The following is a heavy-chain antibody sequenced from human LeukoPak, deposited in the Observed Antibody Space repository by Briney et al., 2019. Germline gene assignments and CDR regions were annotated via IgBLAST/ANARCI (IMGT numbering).Heavy chain of an antibody. CDR3: ARESSGEVINKLSTDAFDI. CDR1: GFTFSSYS. J-gene: IGHJ3*02. V-gene: IGHV3-21*01. Sequence: PGGSLRLSCAASGFTFSSYSMNWVRQAPGKGLEWVSSISSSSSYIYYADSVKGRFTISRDNAKNSLYLQMNSLRAEDTAVYYCARESSGEVINKLSTDAFDIWGQGTMVTVSS. D-gene: IGHD3-3*01. CDR2: ISSSSSYI.